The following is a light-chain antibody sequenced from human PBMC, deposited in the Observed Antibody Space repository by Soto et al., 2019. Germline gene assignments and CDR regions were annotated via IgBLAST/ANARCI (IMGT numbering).Light chain of an antibody. V-gene: IGKV1-5*01. Sequence: DIQMTQSPSTLSASVGDRVSITCRASQSISSWLAWYQQRPGKAPKLLIFDASSLQSGVPSRFSGSGSGTEFTLAISSLQPDDFATYYCQQYGTYSKTFAQGTKVDIK. CDR1: QSISSW. J-gene: IGKJ1*01. CDR2: DAS. CDR3: QQYGTYSKT.